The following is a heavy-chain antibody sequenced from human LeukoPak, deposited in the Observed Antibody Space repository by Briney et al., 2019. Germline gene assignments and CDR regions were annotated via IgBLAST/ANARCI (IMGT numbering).Heavy chain of an antibody. V-gene: IGHV3-23*01. CDR3: AKPLGHCSSTSCPTDY. CDR1: GFTFSSYA. CDR2: ISGSGGST. D-gene: IGHD2-2*01. Sequence: GSLLLSFAASGFTFSSYAMSWVRQAPGKGLEWVSAISGSGGSTYYPDSVKGRFTISRDNSKNTLYLQMNSLRAEDTAVYYCAKPLGHCSSTSCPTDYWGQGTLVTVSS. J-gene: IGHJ4*02.